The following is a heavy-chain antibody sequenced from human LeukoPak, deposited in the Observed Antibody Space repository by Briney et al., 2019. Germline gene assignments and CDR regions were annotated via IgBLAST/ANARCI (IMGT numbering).Heavy chain of an antibody. CDR2: IRYDGSNK. CDR1: GFTFSSYG. Sequence: GGSLRLSCAASGFTFSSYGMHWVRQAPGKGLEWVAFIRYDGSNKYYADSVKGRFTISRDNSKNTLYLQMNSLRAEDTAVYYCAKDYNWNNADAFDIWGQGTMVTVSS. CDR3: AKDYNWNNADAFDI. D-gene: IGHD1/OR15-1a*01. V-gene: IGHV3-30*02. J-gene: IGHJ3*02.